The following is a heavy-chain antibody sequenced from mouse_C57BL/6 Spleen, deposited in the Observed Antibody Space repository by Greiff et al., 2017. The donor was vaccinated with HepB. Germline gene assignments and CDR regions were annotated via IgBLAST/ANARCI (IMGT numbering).Heavy chain of an antibody. D-gene: IGHD1-1*01. CDR3: ARRGTTVVDYAMDY. Sequence: VQVVESGPGLVQPSQSLSITCTVSGFSLTSYGVHWVRQSPGKGLEWLGVIWSGGSTDYNAAFISRLSISKDNSKSQVFFKMNSLQADDTAIYYCARRGTTVVDYAMDYWGQGTSVTVSS. CDR2: IWSGGST. CDR1: GFSLTSYG. V-gene: IGHV2-2*01. J-gene: IGHJ4*01.